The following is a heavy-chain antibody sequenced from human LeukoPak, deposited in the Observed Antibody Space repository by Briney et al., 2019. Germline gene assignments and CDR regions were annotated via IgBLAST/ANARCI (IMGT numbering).Heavy chain of an antibody. V-gene: IGHV1-8*03. J-gene: IGHJ3*02. CDR3: ARVGGYSYGAEFDAFDI. CDR1: GYTFTSYD. CDR2: MNPNSGNT. Sequence: GASVKVSCKASGYTFTSYDINWVRQATGQGLEWMGWMNPNSGNTGYAQKFQGRVTITRNTSISTAYMELSSLRSEDTAVYYCARVGGYSYGAEFDAFDIWGQGTMVTVSS. D-gene: IGHD5-18*01.